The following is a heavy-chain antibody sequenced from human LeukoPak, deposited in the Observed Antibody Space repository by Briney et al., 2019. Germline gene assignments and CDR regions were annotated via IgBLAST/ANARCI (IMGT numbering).Heavy chain of an antibody. Sequence: SETLSLTCTVSGGSISSNSYSWGWIRQPPGKGLEWIVSIYYSGSTYYNPSLKSRVTISVDTSKNQFSLKLSSVTAADTAVYYCARDHDFWSGYSDYWGQGTLVTVSS. CDR1: GGSISSNSYS. V-gene: IGHV4-39*07. D-gene: IGHD3-3*01. J-gene: IGHJ4*02. CDR3: ARDHDFWSGYSDY. CDR2: IYYSGST.